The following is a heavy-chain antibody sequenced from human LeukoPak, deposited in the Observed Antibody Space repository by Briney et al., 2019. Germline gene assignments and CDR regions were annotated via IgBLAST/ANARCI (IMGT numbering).Heavy chain of an antibody. Sequence: PGGSLRLSCAASGFTFSSYAMHWVRQAPGKGLEYVSAISSNGGSTYYANSVKGRFTISRDNSKNTLYLQMGSLRAEDMAVYYCARGALTIFAPDAWFDPWGQGTLVTVSS. CDR1: GFTFSSYA. CDR2: ISSNGGST. J-gene: IGHJ5*02. CDR3: ARGALTIFAPDAWFDP. V-gene: IGHV3-64*01. D-gene: IGHD3-3*01.